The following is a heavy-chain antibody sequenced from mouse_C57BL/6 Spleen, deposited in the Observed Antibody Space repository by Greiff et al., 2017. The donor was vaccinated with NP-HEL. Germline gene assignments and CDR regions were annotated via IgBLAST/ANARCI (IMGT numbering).Heavy chain of an antibody. J-gene: IGHJ4*01. D-gene: IGHD2-1*01. CDR1: GYAFSSSW. CDR3: APNYVDAMDY. Sequence: QVQLKESGPELVKPGASVKISCKASGYAFSSSWMNWVKQRPGKGLEWIGRIYPGDGDTNYNGKFKGKATLTADKSSSTAYMQLSSLTSEDSAVYFCAPNYVDAMDYWGQGTSVTVSS. CDR2: IYPGDGDT. V-gene: IGHV1-82*01.